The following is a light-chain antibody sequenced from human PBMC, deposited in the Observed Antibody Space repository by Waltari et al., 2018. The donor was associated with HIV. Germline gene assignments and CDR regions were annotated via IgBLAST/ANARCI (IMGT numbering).Light chain of an antibody. CDR3: QSADSNASLWV. J-gene: IGLJ3*02. CDR1: ALPKQY. Sequence: SYELTQPPSVSVSPGQTARITCSGDALPKQYAYWYQQMPGQAPVLVIYKDTERPSGIPGRFSGSSSGTTATLTIIGVQAQDEADYHCQSADSNASLWVFGGGTKLTVL. CDR2: KDT. V-gene: IGLV3-25*03.